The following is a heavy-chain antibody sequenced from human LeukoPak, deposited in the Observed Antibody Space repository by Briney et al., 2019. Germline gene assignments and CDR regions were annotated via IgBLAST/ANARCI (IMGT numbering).Heavy chain of an antibody. V-gene: IGHV3-23*01. Sequence: GGSLRLSCGASGFTFSTYAMSWVRQAPGKGLEWVSGLTGGGGATYYADSVKGRFIISRDNSKNTVDLEMNSLRVEDTAIYYCAKDLSQRLLRGDFDSWGQGALVSVSS. D-gene: IGHD6-25*01. CDR1: GFTFSTYA. CDR3: AKDLSQRLLRGDFDS. CDR2: LTGGGGAT. J-gene: IGHJ4*02.